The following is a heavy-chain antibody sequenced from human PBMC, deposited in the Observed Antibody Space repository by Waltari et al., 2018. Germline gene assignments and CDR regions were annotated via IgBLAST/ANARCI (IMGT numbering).Heavy chain of an antibody. CDR3: ARSSSWYVDY. CDR1: GGSISSYY. V-gene: IGHV4-59*01. CDR2: ISFSGNT. Sequence: QLQLQESGPGLVKPSETLSLTCTASGGSISSYYWSWICHPPGKELEWIGCISFSGNTNNSPSLRSRVTISGDTSKNQFSRKLSSVTAADTAVYYCARSSSWYVDYWGQGTLVTVSS. D-gene: IGHD6-13*01. J-gene: IGHJ4*02.